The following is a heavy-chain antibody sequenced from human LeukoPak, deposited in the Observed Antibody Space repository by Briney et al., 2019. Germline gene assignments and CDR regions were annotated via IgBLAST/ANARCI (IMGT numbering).Heavy chain of an antibody. J-gene: IGHJ4*02. Sequence: GGSLRLSCEASGFTFSRFAMSWVRQAPGKGLEWVSSISGSDRTTYYADSVKGRFTISRDNSKNILYLQMNSLRADYTALYYCAKDGNYLDSSGYLIPFDYWGLGTLVTVSS. CDR1: GFTFSRFA. V-gene: IGHV3-23*01. CDR2: ISGSDRTT. CDR3: AKDGNYLDSSGYLIPFDY. D-gene: IGHD3-22*01.